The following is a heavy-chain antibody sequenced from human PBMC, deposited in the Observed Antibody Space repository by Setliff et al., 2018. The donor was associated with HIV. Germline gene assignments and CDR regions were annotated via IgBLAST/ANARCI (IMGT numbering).Heavy chain of an antibody. D-gene: IGHD2-21*01. CDR2: ISGSGGGT. V-gene: IGHV3-23*01. CDR1: GFNFGGYS. Sequence: GGSLRLSCAGSGFNFGGYSMSWVRQAPGKGLEWVSSISGSGGGTYYADSVKGRFTISRDNSQNALYLQMDSLRAEDTAVYHCAKLREGHVYSQYDSWGHGTLVTVSS. CDR3: AKLREGHVYSQYDS. J-gene: IGHJ5*01.